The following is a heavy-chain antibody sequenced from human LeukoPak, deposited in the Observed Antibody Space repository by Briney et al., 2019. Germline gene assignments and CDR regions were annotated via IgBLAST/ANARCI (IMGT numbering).Heavy chain of an antibody. J-gene: IGHJ6*03. Sequence: PSETLSLTCAVYGGSFGGYYWSWIRQPPGKGLEWIGEINHSGSTNYNPSLKSRVTISVDTSKNQFSLKLSSVTAADTAVYYCARGAAWLKNYYYYMDVWGKGTTVTVSS. CDR2: INHSGST. CDR1: GGSFGGYY. D-gene: IGHD3-10*01. V-gene: IGHV4-34*01. CDR3: ARGAAWLKNYYYYMDV.